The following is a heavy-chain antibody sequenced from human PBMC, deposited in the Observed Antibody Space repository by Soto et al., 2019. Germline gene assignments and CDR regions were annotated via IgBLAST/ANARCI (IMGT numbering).Heavy chain of an antibody. J-gene: IGHJ6*02. CDR3: ANAEQPGEEYYCGMDV. CDR2: ISWDGGST. CDR1: GFTFDDYT. V-gene: IGHV3-43*01. Sequence: EVQLVESGGAVVQPGGSLRLSCAASGFTFDDYTMHWVRQAPGKGLEWVSLISWDGGSTYYADSVKGRFTISRDNSKNSLYLQMNSLRTEDTALYYCANAEQPGEEYYCGMDVWGQGTTVTVSS. D-gene: IGHD3-10*01.